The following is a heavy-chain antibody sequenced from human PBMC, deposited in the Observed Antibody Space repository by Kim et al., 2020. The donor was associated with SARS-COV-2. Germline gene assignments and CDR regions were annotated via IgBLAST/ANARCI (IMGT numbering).Heavy chain of an antibody. Sequence: KYQGRVTMTSNTTKSTAYMELSSLRSEDTAVYYCARGILWAAADTYYFDYWGQGTLVTVSS. CDR3: ARGILWAAADTYYFDY. V-gene: IGHV1-8*01. D-gene: IGHD6-13*01. J-gene: IGHJ4*02.